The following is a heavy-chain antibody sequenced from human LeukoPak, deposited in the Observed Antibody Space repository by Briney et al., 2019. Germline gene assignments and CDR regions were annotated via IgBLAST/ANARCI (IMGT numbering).Heavy chain of an antibody. V-gene: IGHV1-18*01. Sequence: GASVKVSCKASGYTFTSYGISWVRQAPGQGLEWMGWISAYNGNTNYAQKLQGRVTMTTDTSTSTAYMELRSLRSDDTAVYYCARVGYDFWSGRNFDYWGQGTLVTVSS. CDR2: ISAYNGNT. CDR1: GYTFTSYG. CDR3: ARVGYDFWSGRNFDY. D-gene: IGHD3-3*01. J-gene: IGHJ4*02.